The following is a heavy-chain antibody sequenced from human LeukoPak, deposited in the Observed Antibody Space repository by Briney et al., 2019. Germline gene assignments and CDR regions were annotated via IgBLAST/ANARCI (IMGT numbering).Heavy chain of an antibody. CDR3: AIHTSGWYPYFDY. D-gene: IGHD6-19*01. CDR1: GGSISSYY. V-gene: IGHV4-59*01. CDR2: IYYSGST. J-gene: IGHJ4*02. Sequence: SETLSLTCTVSGGSISSYYWSWVRQPPGKGLEWIGYIYYSGSTNYNPSLKSRVTISVDTSKNQFSLKLSSVTAADTAVYYCAIHTSGWYPYFDYWGQGTLVTVSS.